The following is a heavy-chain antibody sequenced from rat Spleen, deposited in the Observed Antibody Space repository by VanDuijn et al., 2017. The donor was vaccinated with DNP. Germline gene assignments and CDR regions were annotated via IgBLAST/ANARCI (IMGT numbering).Heavy chain of an antibody. CDR3: ARRSRVYVMDA. V-gene: IGHV5-17*01. CDR2: IIYDGSNT. J-gene: IGHJ4*01. CDR1: GFTFSDYA. Sequence: EVQLVESGGGLVQPGNSLKLSCAASGFTFSDYAMAWVRQSLRKGLEWVAVIIYDGSNTHYRDSVKGRFTISRENAKSTLYLQMDSLRSEDTATYYCARRSRVYVMDAWGQGASVTVSS.